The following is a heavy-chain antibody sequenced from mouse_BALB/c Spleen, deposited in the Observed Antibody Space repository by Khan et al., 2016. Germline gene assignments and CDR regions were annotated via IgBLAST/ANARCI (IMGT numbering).Heavy chain of an antibody. CDR1: GYSITSGFY. D-gene: IGHD1-1*01. Sequence: EVQLVESGPGLVKPSQSLSLTCSVTGYSITSGFYWNWIRQFPGYKLEWMGYISYDGSNNYNPSLKNRISLTRDTSKNQFFLKLNSVTTEDTATYNCAREHYGSRDYDMDYWGQGTSSTVAS. J-gene: IGHJ4*01. CDR3: AREHYGSRDYDMDY. V-gene: IGHV3-6*02. CDR2: ISYDGSN.